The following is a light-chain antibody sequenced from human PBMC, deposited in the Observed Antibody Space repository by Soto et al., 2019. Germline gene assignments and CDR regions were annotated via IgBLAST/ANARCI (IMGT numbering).Light chain of an antibody. CDR1: SSDVGAYDY. CDR2: EVA. V-gene: IGLV2-8*01. Sequence: ALTQPPSASGSPGQSVTISCTGTSSDVGAYDYVSWYQQHPGKAPKLMIYEVAMRPSGVPDRFSGSKSGNTASLTVSGLQAEDEADYYCSSYAYSNNVFQSMIFGGGTKLTVL. J-gene: IGLJ2*01. CDR3: SSYAYSNNVFQSMI.